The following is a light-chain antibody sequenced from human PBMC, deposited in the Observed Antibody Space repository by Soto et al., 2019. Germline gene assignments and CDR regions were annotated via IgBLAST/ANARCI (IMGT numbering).Light chain of an antibody. CDR1: QSVNSH. CDR3: QQYGSSPTT. J-gene: IGKJ1*01. V-gene: IGKV3-20*01. Sequence: LLTQYAATLSLSPGGRATFYCRASQSVNSHLGWYQQKPGQVPRFIIYDTSNRATGIPDRFSGSRSGTDCTLTISRLEPEDAAVYHCQQYGSSPTTFCQVTKVDI. CDR2: DTS.